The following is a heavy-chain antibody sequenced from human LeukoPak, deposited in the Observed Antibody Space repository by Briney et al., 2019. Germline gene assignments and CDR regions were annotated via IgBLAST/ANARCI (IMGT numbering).Heavy chain of an antibody. Sequence: SSETLSLTCAVYGGSFSGYYWSWIRQHPGKGLEWIGYIYYSGSTYYNPSLKSRVTISVDTSKNQFSLKLSSVTAADTAVYYCARDTAARAGGMDVWGQGTTVTVSS. CDR2: IYYSGST. CDR3: ARDTAARAGGMDV. D-gene: IGHD4-17*01. V-gene: IGHV4-31*11. CDR1: GGSFSGYY. J-gene: IGHJ6*02.